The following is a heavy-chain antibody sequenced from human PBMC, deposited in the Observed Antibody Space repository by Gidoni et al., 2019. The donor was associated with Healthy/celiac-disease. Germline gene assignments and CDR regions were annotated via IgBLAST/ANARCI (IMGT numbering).Heavy chain of an antibody. CDR3: ASLQASSWLDVYYYYGMDV. CDR2: INPSGGST. V-gene: IGHV1-46*01. CDR1: GYTFTSYY. J-gene: IGHJ6*02. Sequence: QVQLVQSGAEVKKPGASVKVSCKASGYTFTSYYMHWVRQAPGQGLEWMGIINPSGGSTSYAQKFQGRVTMTRDTSTSTVYMELSSLRSEDTAVYYCASLQASSWLDVYYYYGMDVWGQGTTVTVSS. D-gene: IGHD6-13*01.